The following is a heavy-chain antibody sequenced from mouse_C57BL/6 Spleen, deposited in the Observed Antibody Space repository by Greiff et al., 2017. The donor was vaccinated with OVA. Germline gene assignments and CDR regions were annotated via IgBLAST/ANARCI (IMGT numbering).Heavy chain of an antibody. J-gene: IGHJ3*01. V-gene: IGHV1-81*01. CDR3: ARSGYYGTWFAY. CDR2: IYPRSGNT. CDR1: GYNFTSYG. Sequence: VQLQQSGAELARPGASVKLSCKASGYNFTSYGISWVKQRTGQGLEWIGEIYPRSGNTYYNEKFKGKATLTADKSSSTAYMELRSLTSEDSAVYFCARSGYYGTWFAYWGQGTLVTVSA. D-gene: IGHD1-1*01.